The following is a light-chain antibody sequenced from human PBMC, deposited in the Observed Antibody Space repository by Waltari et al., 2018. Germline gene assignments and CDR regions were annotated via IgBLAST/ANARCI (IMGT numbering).Light chain of an antibody. CDR3: QQYHNWVN. CDR1: QSVSSN. J-gene: IGKJ5*01. V-gene: IGKV3-15*01. CDR2: GAS. Sequence: EIVMTQSPATLSVSPGDRATLSCRASQSVSSNLAWYQHKPGQAPRLLIYGASTRATGVPARFSGSGSGTEFTLTISSMQSEDFAVYYCQQYHNWVNFGQGTRLEIK.